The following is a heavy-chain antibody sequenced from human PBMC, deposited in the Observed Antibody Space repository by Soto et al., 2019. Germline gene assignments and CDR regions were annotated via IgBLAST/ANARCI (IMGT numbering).Heavy chain of an antibody. CDR2: INAGNGNT. CDR3: ASGFRGGDADCCDP. CDR1: GYTFTSYA. D-gene: IGHD2-21*02. Sequence: QVQLVQSGAEVKKPGASVKVSCKASGYTFTSYAMHWVRQAPGQRLEWMGWINAGNGNTKYSQKFQGRVTITRDTSAGTAYMELSRLRSEDTAVYYCASGFRGGDADCCDPWGQGTLVTVSS. V-gene: IGHV1-3*01. J-gene: IGHJ5*02.